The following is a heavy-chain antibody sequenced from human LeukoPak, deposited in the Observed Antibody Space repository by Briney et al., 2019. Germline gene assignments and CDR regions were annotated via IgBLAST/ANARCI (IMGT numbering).Heavy chain of an antibody. CDR2: IVVGSGNT. J-gene: IGHJ3*02. Sequence: SVKVSCKASGFTFTSSAMQWVRQARGQRLEWIGWIVVGSGNTNYAQKFRERVTITRDMSTSTAYMELSSLRSEDTAVYYCAAGTPNIVAHDAFDIWGQGTMVTVSS. CDR3: AAGTPNIVAHDAFDI. CDR1: GFTFTSSA. D-gene: IGHD5-12*01. V-gene: IGHV1-58*02.